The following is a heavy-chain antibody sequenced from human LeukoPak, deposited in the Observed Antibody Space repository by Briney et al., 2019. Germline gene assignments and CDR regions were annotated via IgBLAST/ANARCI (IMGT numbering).Heavy chain of an antibody. V-gene: IGHV3-30-3*01. D-gene: IGHD3-22*01. CDR3: ARDRLFYFHSPDYRAGYFYAMDV. CDR1: GFTFNTYP. J-gene: IGHJ6*02. CDR2: TSHDESYK. Sequence: GGSLRLSCSASGFTFNTYPMHWVRQSPGKGLEWVAVTSHDESYKFYAESVKGRFTISRDNSNNTLYLQMNTLRPEDTSVCYCARDRLFYFHSPDYRAGYFYAMDVWGQGTTATVSS.